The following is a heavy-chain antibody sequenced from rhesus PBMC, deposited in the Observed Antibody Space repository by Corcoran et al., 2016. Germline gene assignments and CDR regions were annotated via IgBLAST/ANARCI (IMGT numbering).Heavy chain of an antibody. CDR3: AKPYSGKHNRFDV. J-gene: IGHJ5-1*01. Sequence: EVQMVESGGGLAKPGGSLRLSCAASGLIFSSDWMHWVRPAAGSGLGGISGSDSGGGCNSYADSVKDKFTLSRENAENTLYLQMKSLRAEDTAVYYCAKPYSGKHNRFDVWGPGVLVTVSS. D-gene: IGHD1-44*01. V-gene: IGHV3-14*01. CDR1: GLIFSSDW. CDR2: SDSGGGCN.